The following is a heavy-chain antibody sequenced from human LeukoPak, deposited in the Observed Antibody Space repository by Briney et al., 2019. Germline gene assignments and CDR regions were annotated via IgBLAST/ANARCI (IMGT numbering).Heavy chain of an antibody. V-gene: IGHV3-21*01. CDR2: ISSSSYI. CDR1: GFTFSSYS. CDR3: AREISSWYRTEGRFDP. Sequence: GGSLRLSCAASGFTFSSYSMNWVRQAPGKGLEWVSSISSSSYIYYADSVKGRFSISRDNAKNSLYLQMNSLRAEDTAVYYCAREISSWYRTEGRFDPWGQGTLVTVSS. D-gene: IGHD6-13*01. J-gene: IGHJ5*02.